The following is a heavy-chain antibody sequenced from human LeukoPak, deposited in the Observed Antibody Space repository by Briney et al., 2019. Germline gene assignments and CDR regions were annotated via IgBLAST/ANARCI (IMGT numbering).Heavy chain of an antibody. CDR1: RFTFSSYW. CDR3: ARARGGYDFDY. CDR2: IKQDGSEK. V-gene: IGHV3-7*03. D-gene: IGHD5-12*01. J-gene: IGHJ4*02. Sequence: GGSLRLSCAASRFTFSSYWMSWVRQAPGKGLEWVANIKQDGSEKYYVDSVKGRFTISRDNAKNSLYLQLNSLRAEDTAVYYCARARGGYDFDYWGQGTLVTVSS.